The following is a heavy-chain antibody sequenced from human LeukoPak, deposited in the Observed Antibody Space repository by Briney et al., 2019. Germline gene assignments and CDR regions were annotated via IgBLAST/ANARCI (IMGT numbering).Heavy chain of an antibody. D-gene: IGHD1-26*01. V-gene: IGHV4-34*01. J-gene: IGHJ4*02. CDR3: ARVSGVGATYFDY. CDR2: INHSGST. Sequence: PSETLSLTCAVYGVSFSGYYWSWIRQPPGKGLEWIGEINHSGSTNYNPSLKSRVTISVDTSKNQFPLKLSSVTAADTAVYYCARVSGVGATYFDYWGQGTLVTVSS. CDR1: GVSFSGYY.